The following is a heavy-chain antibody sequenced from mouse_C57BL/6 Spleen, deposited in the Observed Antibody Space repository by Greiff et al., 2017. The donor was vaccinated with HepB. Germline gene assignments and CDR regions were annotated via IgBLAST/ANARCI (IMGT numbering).Heavy chain of an antibody. J-gene: IGHJ2*01. D-gene: IGHD2-5*01. CDR3: ARSGYSNPD. CDR1: GYTFTDYY. Sequence: VQLQQSGPELVKPGASVKISCKASGYTFTDYYMNWVKQSHGKSLEWIGDINPNNGGTSYNQKFKGKATLTVDKSSSTAYMELRSLTSEDSAVYYCARSGYSNPDWGQGTTLTVSS. V-gene: IGHV1-26*01. CDR2: INPNNGGT.